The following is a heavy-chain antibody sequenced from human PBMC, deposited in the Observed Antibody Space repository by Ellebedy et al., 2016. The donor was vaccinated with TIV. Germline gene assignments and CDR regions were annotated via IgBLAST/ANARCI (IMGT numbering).Heavy chain of an antibody. CDR2: IIPIFGTA. V-gene: IGHV1-69*13. CDR3: ARGWGDIVVVPAAIVRGYYYYGMDV. CDR1: GGTFSSYA. D-gene: IGHD2-2*01. Sequence: SVKVSCXASGGTFSSYAISWVRQAPGQGLEWMGGIIPIFGTANYAQKFQGRVTITADESTSTAYMELSSLRSEDTAVYYCARGWGDIVVVPAAIVRGYYYYGMDVWGQGTTVTVSS. J-gene: IGHJ6*02.